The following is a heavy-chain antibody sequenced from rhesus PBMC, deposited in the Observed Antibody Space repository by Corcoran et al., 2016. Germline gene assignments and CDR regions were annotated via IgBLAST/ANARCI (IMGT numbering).Heavy chain of an antibody. D-gene: IGHD4-23*01. V-gene: IGHV4-165*01. Sequence: QVQLQESGPGLVKPSETLSLTCAVSGYSISRNYWRCVRQSPGRRLDWFGYPYGSSGSTYYNPSLKSRVTISTDTSKNQFSLKLSAVTAADTAVYYCARDPPYRDYAFYGLDSWGQGVVVTVSS. CDR1: GYSISRNY. CDR2: PYGSSGST. CDR3: ARDPPYRDYAFYGLDS. J-gene: IGHJ6*01.